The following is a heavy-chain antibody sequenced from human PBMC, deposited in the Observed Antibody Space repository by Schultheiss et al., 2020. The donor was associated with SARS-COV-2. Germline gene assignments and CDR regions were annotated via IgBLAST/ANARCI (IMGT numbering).Heavy chain of an antibody. V-gene: IGHV5-51*01. D-gene: IGHD2-15*01. Sequence: GGSLRLSCKGSGYSFTSYWIGWVLQMPGKGLEWMGIIYPGDSDTRYSPSFQGQVTISADKSISTAYLQWSSLKASDTAMYYCARSQEGFHAFDIWGQGTMVTVSS. J-gene: IGHJ3*02. CDR2: IYPGDSDT. CDR3: ARSQEGFHAFDI. CDR1: GYSFTSYW.